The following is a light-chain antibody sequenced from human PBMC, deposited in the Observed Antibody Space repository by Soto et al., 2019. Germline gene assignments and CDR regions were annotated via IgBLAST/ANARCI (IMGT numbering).Light chain of an antibody. V-gene: IGLV2-14*03. CDR2: DVS. CDR1: SGDVGGYKY. Sequence: QSVLSHPACVSGSPGQSMAISCPGISGDVGGYKYVSWYQQHPGKAPKLMIYDVSNRPSGVSDRFSGSKSGNTASLTISGLQSEDEADYYCSSYTSTNSYVFGTGTKVTVL. CDR3: SSYTSTNSYV. J-gene: IGLJ1*01.